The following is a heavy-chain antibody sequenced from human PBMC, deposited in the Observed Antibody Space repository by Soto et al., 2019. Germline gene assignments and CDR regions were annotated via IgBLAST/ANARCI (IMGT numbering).Heavy chain of an antibody. CDR2: ISAYNGNT. CDR1: GDSIASKS. Sequence: PVKLCWNAPGDSIASKSRSWVQQATGQGLEWMGWISAYNGNTNYAQKLQGRVTMTTDTSTSTAYMELRSLRSDDTAVYYCARGYRSLAFWGQGTLVIVS. CDR3: ARGYRSLAF. V-gene: IGHV1-18*01. J-gene: IGHJ1*01. D-gene: IGHD4-4*01.